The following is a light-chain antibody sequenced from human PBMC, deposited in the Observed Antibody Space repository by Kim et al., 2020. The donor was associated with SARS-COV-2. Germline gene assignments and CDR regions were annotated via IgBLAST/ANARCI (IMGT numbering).Light chain of an antibody. CDR2: QDN. CDR1: KLGHKY. CDR3: QAWDNNIAI. Sequence: SVSPGQTAIITCTADKLGHKYASWFQQKPGQPPLMVIFQDNKRPSGIPERFSGSNFGSTATLTIRGTQAMDEADYYCQAWDNNIAIFGTGTKVTVL. J-gene: IGLJ1*01. V-gene: IGLV3-1*01.